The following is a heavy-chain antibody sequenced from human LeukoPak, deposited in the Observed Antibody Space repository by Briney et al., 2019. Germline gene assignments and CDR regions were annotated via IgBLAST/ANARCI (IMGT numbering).Heavy chain of an antibody. Sequence: GGSLRLSCAASGFTFSSYSMNWVRQAPGKGLEWVSSISISSSYIYYADSVKGRFTISRDNAKNSLYLQMNSLSAEDTAVYYCARSLDTAMGHFDYWGQGTLVTVSS. CDR3: ARSLDTAMGHFDY. CDR2: ISISSSYI. V-gene: IGHV3-21*01. J-gene: IGHJ4*02. CDR1: GFTFSSYS. D-gene: IGHD5-18*01.